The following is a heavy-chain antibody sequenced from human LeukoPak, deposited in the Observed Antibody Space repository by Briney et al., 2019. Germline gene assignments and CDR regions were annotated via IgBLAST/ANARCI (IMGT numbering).Heavy chain of an antibody. D-gene: IGHD1-1*01. CDR2: ISSDSGTI. Sequence: GGSLRLSCAASGFTFTNYAMSWVRQAPGKGLEWVSYISSDSGTIYYADSVKGRFTISRDNAKNSLYLQMNSLRAEDTAVYYCARAAQRGFDPWGQGTLVTVSS. J-gene: IGHJ5*02. CDR1: GFTFTNYA. CDR3: ARAAQRGFDP. V-gene: IGHV3-48*01.